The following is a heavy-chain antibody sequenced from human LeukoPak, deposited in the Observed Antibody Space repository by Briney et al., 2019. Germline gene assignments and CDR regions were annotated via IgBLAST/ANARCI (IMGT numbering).Heavy chain of an antibody. Sequence: PGRSLRLSCAASGFTFDDYAMHWVRQAPGTGREGASVISWNSGSIGYADSVKGRFTISRDNAKNSLYLQKNSLRAEDTAVYYCAKDLAAALVPYYFDYWGQGTLVTVSS. CDR2: ISWNSGSI. V-gene: IGHV3-9*01. CDR1: GFTFDDYA. D-gene: IGHD6-13*01. CDR3: AKDLAAALVPYYFDY. J-gene: IGHJ4*02.